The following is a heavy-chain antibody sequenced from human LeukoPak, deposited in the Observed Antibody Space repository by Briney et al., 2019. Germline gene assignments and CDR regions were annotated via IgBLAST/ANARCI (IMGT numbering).Heavy chain of an antibody. V-gene: IGHV4-59*01. J-gene: IGHJ3*02. CDR1: GGSIISYY. CDR3: ARGGRRSDAFDI. Sequence: SETLSLTCTVSGGSIISYYWSWIRQSPGKGLEWIGYIYYSGSTNYNPSFKSRVTISVDTSKNQFSLRLNSVTAADTAVYYCARGGRRSDAFDIWGQGTMVTVSS. CDR2: IYYSGST.